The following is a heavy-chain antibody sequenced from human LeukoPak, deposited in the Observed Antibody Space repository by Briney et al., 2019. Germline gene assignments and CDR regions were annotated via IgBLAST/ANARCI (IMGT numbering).Heavy chain of an antibody. Sequence: GGSLRLSCAASGFTFSSYWMTWVRQAPGKGLEWVASIKQGGSEEYYVDSVKGRFTISRDNAKNSLYLQMNSLRAEDTAVYYCARDRLDIPVAGKKGRPYNYGMDVWGQGTRSPSP. D-gene: IGHD6-19*01. V-gene: IGHV3-7*01. CDR3: ARDRLDIPVAGKKGRPYNYGMDV. CDR2: IKQGGSEE. J-gene: IGHJ6*02. CDR1: GFTFSSYW.